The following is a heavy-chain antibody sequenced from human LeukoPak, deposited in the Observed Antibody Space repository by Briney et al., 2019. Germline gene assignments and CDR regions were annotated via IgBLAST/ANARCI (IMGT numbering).Heavy chain of an antibody. D-gene: IGHD3-22*01. CDR1: GGSFSGYY. V-gene: IGHV4-34*01. J-gene: IGHJ4*02. CDR3: AREDYDSSGPLYFDY. Sequence: SETLSLTCGVYGGSFSGYYWSWIRQPPGKGLEWIGEINHSGSTNYNPSLKSRVTISVDTSKNQFSLKLSSVTAADTAVYYCAREDYDSSGPLYFDYWGQGTLVTVSS. CDR2: INHSGST.